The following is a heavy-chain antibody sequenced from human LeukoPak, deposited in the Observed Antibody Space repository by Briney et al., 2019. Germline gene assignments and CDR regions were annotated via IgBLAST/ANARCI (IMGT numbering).Heavy chain of an antibody. CDR3: ARDLGGQVILPGAFDI. CDR1: GFTFSSYG. V-gene: IGHV3-30*03. Sequence: GGSLRLSCAASGFTFSSYGMHWVRQAPGKGLEWGAVISYDGSNKYYADSVKGRFTISRDNAKNSLYLQMNSLRAEDTAVYYCARDLGGQVILPGAFDISGQGTMVTVSS. J-gene: IGHJ3*02. CDR2: ISYDGSNK. D-gene: IGHD1-1*01.